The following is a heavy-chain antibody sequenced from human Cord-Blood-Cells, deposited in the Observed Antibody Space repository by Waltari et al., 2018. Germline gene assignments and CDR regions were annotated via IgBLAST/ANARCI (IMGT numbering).Heavy chain of an antibody. J-gene: IGHJ3*02. V-gene: IGHV1-2*02. Sequence: QVQLVQSGAEVKKPGASVKVSCKASGYTFTGYYMHWVRQAPGQGLEWIGWINPNSGGTNYAQKFQGRVTMTRDTSISTAYMELSRLRSDDTAVYYCARDKGIRYSGSYYAFDIWGQGTMVTVSS. D-gene: IGHD1-26*01. CDR3: ARDKGIRYSGSYYAFDI. CDR1: GYTFTGYY. CDR2: INPNSGGT.